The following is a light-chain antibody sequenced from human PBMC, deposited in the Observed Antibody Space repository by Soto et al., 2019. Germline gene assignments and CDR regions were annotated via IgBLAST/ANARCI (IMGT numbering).Light chain of an antibody. J-gene: IGLJ1*01. CDR3: QSYDSSLSGWV. V-gene: IGLV1-40*01. Sequence: VLTQPPSVSGAPGQRVTISCTGSSSNIGAGYDVHWYQQLPGTAPKLLIYGNSNRPSGVPDRFSGSKSGTSASLAITGLQAEDEADYYCQSYDSSLSGWVFGTGTKLTVL. CDR1: SSNIGAGYD. CDR2: GNS.